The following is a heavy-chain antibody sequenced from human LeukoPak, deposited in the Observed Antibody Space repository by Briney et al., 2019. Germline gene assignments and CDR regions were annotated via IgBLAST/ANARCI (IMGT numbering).Heavy chain of an antibody. CDR1: SYTFTSYG. CDR3: ARVSYYYDSSGMYYFDY. CDR2: ISAYNGNT. D-gene: IGHD3-22*01. Sequence: ASVKVSCKASSYTFTSYGISWVRQAPGQGLEWMGWISAYNGNTNYAQKLQGRVTMTTDTSTSTAYMELRSLRSDDTAVYYCARVSYYYDSSGMYYFDYWGQGTLVTVSS. V-gene: IGHV1-18*01. J-gene: IGHJ4*02.